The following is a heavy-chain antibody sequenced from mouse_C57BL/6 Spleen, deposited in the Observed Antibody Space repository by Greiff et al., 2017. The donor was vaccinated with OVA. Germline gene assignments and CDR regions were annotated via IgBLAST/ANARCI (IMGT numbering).Heavy chain of an antibody. CDR3: ARYHYYGSSYVGFAY. CDR1: GYTFTSYW. CDR2: INPSNGGT. V-gene: IGHV1-53*01. J-gene: IGHJ3*01. Sequence: VQLQQSGTELVKPGASVKLSCKASGYTFTSYWMHWVKQRPGQGLEWIGNINPSNGGTNYNEKFKSKATLTVDKSSSTAYMQLSSLTSEDSAVYYCARYHYYGSSYVGFAYWGQGTLVTVSA. D-gene: IGHD1-1*01.